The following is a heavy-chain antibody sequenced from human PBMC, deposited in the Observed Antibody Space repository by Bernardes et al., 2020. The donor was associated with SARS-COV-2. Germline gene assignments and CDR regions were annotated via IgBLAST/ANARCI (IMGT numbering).Heavy chain of an antibody. J-gene: IGHJ6*02. Sequence: SETLSLTCTVSGDSMYSGTNYWSWIRQPAGRGLEWIGRIYSNGNTNYNPSLKSRVTISVDTSKSQFSLRLSSVTAADTAVYYCARDSVLFVVAYYGMDVWGQGTTVTVSS. V-gene: IGHV4-61*02. CDR1: GDSMYSGTNY. CDR2: IYSNGNT. D-gene: IGHD2-15*01. CDR3: ARDSVLFVVAYYGMDV.